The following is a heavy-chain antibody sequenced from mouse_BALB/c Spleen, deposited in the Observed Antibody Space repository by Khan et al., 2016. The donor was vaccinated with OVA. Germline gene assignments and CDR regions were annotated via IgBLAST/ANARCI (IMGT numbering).Heavy chain of an antibody. CDR3: ARSKKIVATYFDY. V-gene: IGHV1S81*02. CDR2: TNPTNGRT. D-gene: IGHD1-1*01. Sequence: QVQLQQPGAELVKAGASVKMSCKASGYTFTSYWMHWVKQRLGQGLEWFAETNPTNGRTYYNEKFKSKATLTVDKSSNTAYMLLSGTTFEDSAVYYCARSKKIVATYFDYWGQGTTLTVSS. J-gene: IGHJ2*01. CDR1: GYTFTSYW.